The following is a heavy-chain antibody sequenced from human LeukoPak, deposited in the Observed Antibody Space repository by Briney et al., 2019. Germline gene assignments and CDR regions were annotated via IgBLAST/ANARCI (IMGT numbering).Heavy chain of an antibody. D-gene: IGHD5-18*01. CDR2: ISYTGTT. V-gene: IGHV4-61*01. CDR1: GGSVSSGSYY. CDR3: ASPSGGKYSDDALDI. Sequence: SETLSLTCTVSGGSVSSGSYYWSWIRQPPGKRLEWIGYISYTGTTNHNPSLRSRVTISVDMSKNQISLKLNSVTAADTAVYHCASPSGGKYSDDALDIWGQGTMVTVSS. J-gene: IGHJ3*02.